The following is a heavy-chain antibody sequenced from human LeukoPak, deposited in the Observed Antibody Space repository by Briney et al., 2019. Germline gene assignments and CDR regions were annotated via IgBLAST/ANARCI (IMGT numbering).Heavy chain of an antibody. CDR1: GLIFSNAW. V-gene: IGHV3-15*07. CDR3: TTRLSTSGYPSTAY. Sequence: GGSLRLSCEASGLIFSNAWMNWVRQAPGKGLEWVGRIISKTDGGTTNYAAPVIGRFTISRDDSKNTLYLQMTSLKIDDTAVYYCTTRLSTSGYPSTAYRGQGTLVTVSS. CDR2: IISKTDGGTT. D-gene: IGHD5/OR15-5a*01. J-gene: IGHJ4*02.